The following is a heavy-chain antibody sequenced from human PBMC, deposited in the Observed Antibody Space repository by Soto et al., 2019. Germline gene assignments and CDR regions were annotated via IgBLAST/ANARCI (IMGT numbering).Heavy chain of an antibody. CDR1: GFTFSSYS. J-gene: IGHJ5*02. V-gene: IGHV3-21*01. CDR3: ARAGLEYSSSPPWFDP. Sequence: PGGSLRLSCAASGFTFSSYSMNWVRQAPGKGLEWVSSISSSSSYIYYADSVKGRFTISRDNAKNSLYLQMNSLRAEDTAVYYCARAGLEYSSSPPWFDPWGQGTLVTVSS. D-gene: IGHD6-6*01. CDR2: ISSSSSYI.